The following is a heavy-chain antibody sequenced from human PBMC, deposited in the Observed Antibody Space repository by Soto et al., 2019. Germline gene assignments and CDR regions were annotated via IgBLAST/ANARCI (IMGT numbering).Heavy chain of an antibody. D-gene: IGHD3-3*01. Sequence: SETLSLTCTVSGGSISSYYWSWIRQPPGKGLEWIGYIYYSGSTNYNPSLKSRVTISVDTSKNQFSLKLSSVTAADTAVYYCARLPDIHDFWSGYNWFDPWGQGTLVTVSS. CDR1: GGSISSYY. CDR3: ARLPDIHDFWSGYNWFDP. V-gene: IGHV4-59*08. J-gene: IGHJ5*02. CDR2: IYYSGST.